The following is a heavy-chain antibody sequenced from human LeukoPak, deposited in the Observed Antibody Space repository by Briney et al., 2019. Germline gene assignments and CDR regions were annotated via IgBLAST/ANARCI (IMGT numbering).Heavy chain of an antibody. V-gene: IGHV3-7*03. J-gene: IGHJ5*02. D-gene: IGHD3-16*01. CDR2: IKQDGSEK. CDR1: GFTFSSYW. CDR3: ARVYVSGGGLSVIAAGWFDP. Sequence: GGSLRLSCAASGFTFSSYWMSWVRQAPGKGLEWVANIKQDGSEKYYVDSVKGRFTISRDNAKNSLYLQMNSLRAEDTAVYYCARVYVSGGGLSVIAAGWFDPWGQGTLVTVSS.